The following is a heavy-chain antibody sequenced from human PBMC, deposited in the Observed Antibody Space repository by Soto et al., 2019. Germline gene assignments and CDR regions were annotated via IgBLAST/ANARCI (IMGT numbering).Heavy chain of an antibody. D-gene: IGHD5-18*01. CDR3: VRSKGGYSYGTPFDY. J-gene: IGHJ4*02. V-gene: IGHV3-9*01. CDR2: ISWNSGNI. Sequence: EVQLEESGGALVQPGRSLRLSCAASGFTFDDYAMYWVRQVLGKGLEWVSSISWNSGNIGYADSVKGRFTTSRDNAKNFLYLQMNSLRPEDTALYYCVRSKGGYSYGTPFDYWGQGTLVTVYS. CDR1: GFTFDDYA.